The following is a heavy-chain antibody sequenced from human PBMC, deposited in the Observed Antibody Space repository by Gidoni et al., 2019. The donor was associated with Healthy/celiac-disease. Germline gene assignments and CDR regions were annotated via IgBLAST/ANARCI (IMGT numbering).Heavy chain of an antibody. Sequence: RLSCAASGFTFSSYAMSWVRQAPGKGLAWGSAISGSGGSTYYADSGKGRFTISRDNSKNTLYLQMNSLRAEDTAVYYCAKSSPRGGDFWSGYYPPTYYYYGMDVWGQGTTVTVSS. J-gene: IGHJ6*02. CDR2: ISGSGGST. CDR3: AKSSPRGGDFWSGYYPPTYYYYGMDV. D-gene: IGHD3-3*01. CDR1: GFTFSSYA. V-gene: IGHV3-23*01.